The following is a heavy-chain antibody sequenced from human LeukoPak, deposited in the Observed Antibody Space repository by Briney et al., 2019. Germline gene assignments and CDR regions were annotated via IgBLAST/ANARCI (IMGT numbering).Heavy chain of an antibody. CDR3: AREGDCSSTSCQTPFDY. D-gene: IGHD2-2*01. V-gene: IGHV4-4*02. Sequence: SGTLSLTCAVSGGSISRSNWWSWVRQPPGKGLEWIGEIYHSGSTNYNPSLKSRVTISVDKSKNQFSLKLSSVTAADTAVYYCAREGDCSSTSCQTPFDYWGQGTLVTVSS. CDR1: GGSISRSNW. J-gene: IGHJ4*02. CDR2: IYHSGST.